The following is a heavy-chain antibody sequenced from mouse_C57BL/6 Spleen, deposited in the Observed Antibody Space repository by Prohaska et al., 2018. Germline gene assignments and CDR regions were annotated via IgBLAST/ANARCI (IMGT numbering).Heavy chain of an antibody. D-gene: IGHD2-5*01. Sequence: VQLQQRRSALLKSWPSPKPPCTASGYTYTSYWMHWEKQRPGQGLEWIGEIDPSYIYTNYNQKFKINATLTVDKSSSTSYMQLSSLTSNDSAVYYCARDYSNYVTFDYLCQGPSVTVST. CDR1: GYTYTSYW. V-gene: IGHV1-69*02. CDR2: IDPSYIYT. J-gene: IGHJ4*01. CDR3: ARDYSNYVTFDY.